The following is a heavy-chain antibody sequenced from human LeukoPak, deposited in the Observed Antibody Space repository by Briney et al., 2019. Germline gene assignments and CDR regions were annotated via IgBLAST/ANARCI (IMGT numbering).Heavy chain of an antibody. CDR2: ISGTGSII. CDR1: GFTISSYE. D-gene: IGHD6-19*01. V-gene: IGHV3-48*03. J-gene: IGHJ4*02. CDR3: ARDATPQYSTGWVFFDS. Sequence: GGSLRLSCAASGFTISSYEMNWVRQAPGKGLEWLSYISGTGSIINYADSVKGRFTISRDYAKNSLYLQMNSLRAEDTAVYYCARDATPQYSTGWVFFDSWGQGTLVTVSS.